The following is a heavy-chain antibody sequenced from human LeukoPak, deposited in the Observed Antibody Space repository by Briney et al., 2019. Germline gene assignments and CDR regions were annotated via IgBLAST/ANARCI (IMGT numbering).Heavy chain of an antibody. CDR1: GFTFSDYY. CDR2: ISSNSSYT. Sequence: GGSLRLSCAASGFTFSDYYMSWIRQAPGKGLEWVSYISSNSSYTNYADSVKGRFTISRDNAKNSLYLQMNSLRAEDTAVYYCARVIVGATKVFDYWGQGTLVTVSS. V-gene: IGHV3-11*05. CDR3: ARVIVGATKVFDY. D-gene: IGHD1-26*01. J-gene: IGHJ4*02.